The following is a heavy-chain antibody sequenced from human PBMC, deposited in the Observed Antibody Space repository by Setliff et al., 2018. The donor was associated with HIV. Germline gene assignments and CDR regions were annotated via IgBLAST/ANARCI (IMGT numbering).Heavy chain of an antibody. CDR1: GFTLRSYG. Sequence: PGGSLRLSCAASGFTLRSYGMHWVRQAPGKGLEWVSTISGSGGSTYYADSVKGRFTISRDNSKNTLYLQMNSLRAEDTAVYYCARGRIAEAFDIWGQGTMVTVSS. J-gene: IGHJ3*02. V-gene: IGHV3-23*01. CDR2: ISGSGGST. CDR3: ARGRIAEAFDI. D-gene: IGHD6-6*01.